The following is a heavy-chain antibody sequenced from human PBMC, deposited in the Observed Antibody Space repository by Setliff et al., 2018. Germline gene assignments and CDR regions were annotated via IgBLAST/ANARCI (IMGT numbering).Heavy chain of an antibody. CDR1: GDSVNSYPYY. V-gene: IGHV4-39*07. CDR2: IYYTGIT. Sequence: SETLSLTCTVSGDSVNSYPYYWGWIRQPPGKGLEWIGNIYYTGITYYNPSLKSRVTISVDTSKNHFSLKLTSVTAADTAVYYCARVPAYGGLYYYYLDVWGKGTTVTVSS. J-gene: IGHJ6*03. D-gene: IGHD2-2*02. CDR3: ARVPAYGGLYYYYLDV.